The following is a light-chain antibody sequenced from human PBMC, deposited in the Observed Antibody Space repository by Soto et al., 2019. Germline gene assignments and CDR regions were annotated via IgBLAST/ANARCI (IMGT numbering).Light chain of an antibody. CDR2: EAS. CDR3: VQHYSIPVT. Sequence: DMHIKNHTSSLSASVADRVTITCRASQDIGTDLGWYQQKPGKAPGRLFYEASVLQSGVPSRFSGSGSGTEFTLTVRILQTEEFATYYFVQHYSIPVTLVGGTKVDIK. V-gene: IGKV1-17*01. CDR1: QDIGTD. J-gene: IGKJ4*01.